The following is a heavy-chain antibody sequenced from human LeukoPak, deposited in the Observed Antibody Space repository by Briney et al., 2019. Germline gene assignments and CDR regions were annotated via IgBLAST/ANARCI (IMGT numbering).Heavy chain of an antibody. Sequence: GGSLRLSCAVSGFTFSSYNMNWVRRAPGKGLEWVSYIGSSLSTRYYADSVKGRFTISRDNAKNSLYLQMNSLRAEDTAVYYCARDFQLGDYFDYWGQGTLVTVSS. J-gene: IGHJ4*02. CDR2: IGSSLSTR. CDR3: ARDFQLGDYFDY. D-gene: IGHD1-1*01. CDR1: GFTFSSYN. V-gene: IGHV3-48*04.